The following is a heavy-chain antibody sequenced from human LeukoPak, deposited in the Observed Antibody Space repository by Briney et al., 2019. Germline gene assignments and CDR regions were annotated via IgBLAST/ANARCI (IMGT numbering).Heavy chain of an antibody. D-gene: IGHD2-15*01. CDR1: GGSFSGYY. V-gene: IGHV4-34*01. Sequence: SETLSLTCAVYGGSFSGYYWSWIRQPPGKGLEWIGEINHSGSTNYNPSLKSRVTISVDTSKNQFSLKLSSVTAAGTAVYYCASGYSAEYFQHWGQGTLVTVSS. CDR3: ASGYSAEYFQH. J-gene: IGHJ1*01. CDR2: INHSGST.